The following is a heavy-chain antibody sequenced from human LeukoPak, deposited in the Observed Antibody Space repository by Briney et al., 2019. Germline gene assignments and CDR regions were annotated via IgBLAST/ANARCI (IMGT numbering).Heavy chain of an antibody. J-gene: IGHJ4*02. CDR2: ICYSGST. CDR3: ARHLVDGIDY. CDR1: GGSISSYY. D-gene: IGHD6-19*01. V-gene: IGHV4-59*08. Sequence: SETLSLTCTVSGGSISSYYWSWIRQPPGKGLEWSGYICYSGSTNYNPSLKSRVTISVDTSKNQFSLKLSSVTAADTAVYYCARHLVDGIDYWGQGTRVTVSS.